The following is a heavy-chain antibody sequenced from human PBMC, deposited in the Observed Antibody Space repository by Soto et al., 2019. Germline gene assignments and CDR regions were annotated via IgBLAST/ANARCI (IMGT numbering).Heavy chain of an antibody. CDR2: IYYSGST. CDR3: ARCPPYGDMYAGWFDP. CDR1: GGSISSYY. V-gene: IGHV4-59*01. D-gene: IGHD4-17*01. Sequence: SETLSLTCTVSGGSISSYYWSWIRQPPGKGLEWIGYIYYSGSTNYNPSLKSRVTISVGTSKNQFSLKLSSVTAADTAVYYCARCPPYGDMYAGWFDPWGQGTLVTVSS. J-gene: IGHJ5*02.